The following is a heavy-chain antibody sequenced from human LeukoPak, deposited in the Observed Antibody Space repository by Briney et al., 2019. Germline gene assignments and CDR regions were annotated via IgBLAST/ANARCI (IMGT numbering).Heavy chain of an antibody. CDR2: ISTKGGPK. CDR1: GFTFSNYT. Sequence: GGSLSLSCAASGFTFSNYTMHWVRQAPGKGLEYVSAISTKGGPKHYAHSVKGRFTISRDNSKSTLYLQIGSLRAQDWAVIFCVRGSSGSDDWGQGTLVTVSS. V-gene: IGHV3-64*01. D-gene: IGHD3-22*01. CDR3: VRGSSGSDD. J-gene: IGHJ4*02.